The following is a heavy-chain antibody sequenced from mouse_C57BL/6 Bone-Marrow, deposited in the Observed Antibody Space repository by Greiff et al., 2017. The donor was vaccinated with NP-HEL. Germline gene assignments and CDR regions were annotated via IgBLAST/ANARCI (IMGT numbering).Heavy chain of an antibody. CDR2: IYPRSGNT. Sequence: VKLQESGAELARPGASVKLSCKASGYTFTSYGISWVKQRTGQGLEWIGEIYPRSGNTYYNEKFKGKATLTADKSSSTAYMELRSLTSEDSAVYFCARYGRYFDVWGTGTTVTVSS. V-gene: IGHV1-81*01. CDR1: GYTFTSYG. J-gene: IGHJ1*03. D-gene: IGHD1-1*02. CDR3: ARYGRYFDV.